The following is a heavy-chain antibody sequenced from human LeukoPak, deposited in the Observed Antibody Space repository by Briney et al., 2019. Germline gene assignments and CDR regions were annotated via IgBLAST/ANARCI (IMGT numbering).Heavy chain of an antibody. CDR1: GFTFDDYA. V-gene: IGHV3-11*04. D-gene: IGHD2-2*01. CDR2: IGDSGSTI. J-gene: IGHJ4*02. CDR3: ASTYCSTTTCYSVY. Sequence: GGSLRLSCAASGFTFDDYAMSWVRQAPGKGLEWVSYIGDSGSTIYYADSVKGRFTISWDNAKNSLYLQMNSLRAEDTAVYYCASTYCSTTTCYSVYWGQGTLVTVSS.